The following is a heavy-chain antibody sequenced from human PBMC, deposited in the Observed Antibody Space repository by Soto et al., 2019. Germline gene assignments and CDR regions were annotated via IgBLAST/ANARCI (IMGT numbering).Heavy chain of an antibody. V-gene: IGHV3-21*01. CDR2: ISSRSRSI. CDR3: ARDFPPGYYYDSSGHLDY. CDR1: GFTFSSYS. D-gene: IGHD3-22*01. J-gene: IGHJ4*02. Sequence: GGSLRLSCAASGFTFSSYSIHWVRQAPGKGLEWVSSISSRSRSIYYADSQKGRFTISRDNTKNSLYLQMNSLRAEDTAVYYCARDFPPGYYYDSSGHLDYWGQGTLVTVSS.